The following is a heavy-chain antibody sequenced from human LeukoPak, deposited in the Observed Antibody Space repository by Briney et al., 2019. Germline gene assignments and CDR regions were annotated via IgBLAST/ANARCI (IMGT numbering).Heavy chain of an antibody. CDR1: GGTFSSYA. CDR3: ARGTSAVYYDFWSGDNWFDP. V-gene: IGHV1-69*13. Sequence: ASVKVSRKASGGTFSSYAISWVRQAPGQGLEWMGGIIPIFGTANYAQKFQGRVTITADESTSTAYMELSSLRSEDTAVYYCARGTSAVYYDFWSGDNWFDPWGQGTLVTVSS. J-gene: IGHJ5*02. D-gene: IGHD3-3*01. CDR2: IIPIFGTA.